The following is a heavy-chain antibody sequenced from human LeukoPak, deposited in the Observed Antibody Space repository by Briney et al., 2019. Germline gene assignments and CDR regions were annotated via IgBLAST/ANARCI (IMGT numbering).Heavy chain of an antibody. J-gene: IGHJ4*02. Sequence: GSLRLSCAASGFTFSGCGMHWVRQAPGKGLEWVAVLSFDGSNKYYADSVKGRFTISRDNSKNTLYLQMNSLRAEDTAVYYCAKDRGLIVGAITGYFDFWGQGTLVTVSS. CDR1: GFTFSGCG. CDR2: LSFDGSNK. D-gene: IGHD1-26*01. CDR3: AKDRGLIVGAITGYFDF. V-gene: IGHV3-30*18.